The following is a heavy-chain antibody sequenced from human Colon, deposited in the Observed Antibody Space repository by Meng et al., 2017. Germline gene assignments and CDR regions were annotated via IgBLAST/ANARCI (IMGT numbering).Heavy chain of an antibody. D-gene: IGHD1/OR15-1a*01. J-gene: IGHJ4*02. Sequence: QVQLQESGPGRVKPSGTLSLTGAVSGASISSATWWTWVRQPPGKGLEWIGEIAHTGRTNYNRSLKSRVTVTIDTSKNHFSLNVTSVTAADTAVYYCGTTDINYCPIHYWGQGTLVTVSS. CDR2: IAHTGRT. CDR1: GASISSATW. V-gene: IGHV4-4*02. CDR3: GTTDINYCPIHY.